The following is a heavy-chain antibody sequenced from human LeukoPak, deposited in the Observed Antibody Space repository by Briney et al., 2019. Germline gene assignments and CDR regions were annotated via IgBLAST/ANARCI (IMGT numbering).Heavy chain of an antibody. CDR1: GFIVSSNY. CDR3: AVATIYYFDY. CDR2: IYSGGHT. D-gene: IGHD5-12*01. J-gene: IGHJ4*02. Sequence: VGSLRLSCAASGFIVSSNYMSWVRQAPGKGLECVSVIYSGGHTYYADSVKGRFTISRDNSKNTLYLQMNSLRVEDTAVYYCAVATIYYFDYWGQGTLVTVSP. V-gene: IGHV3-66*01.